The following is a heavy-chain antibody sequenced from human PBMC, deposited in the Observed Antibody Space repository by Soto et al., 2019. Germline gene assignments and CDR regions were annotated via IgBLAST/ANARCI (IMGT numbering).Heavy chain of an antibody. J-gene: IGHJ6*02. CDR3: ARDKDRVRLGGNYYCSMDV. Sequence: QVQLVQSGAEVMQPGSSVRVSCKASGGTFSTSAISWVRQAPGQGLEWMGGIIPIFGTADYAQKFQGRVPITADXPXSXAXXELSSRRSEDTAVYFGARDKDRVRLGGNYYCSMDVWGQGTTVTVSS. D-gene: IGHD5-12*01. CDR1: GGTFSTSA. CDR2: IIPIFGTA. V-gene: IGHV1-69*12.